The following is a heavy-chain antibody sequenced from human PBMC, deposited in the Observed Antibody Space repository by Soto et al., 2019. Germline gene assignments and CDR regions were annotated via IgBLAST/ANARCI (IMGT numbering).Heavy chain of an antibody. J-gene: IGHJ5*02. CDR3: AKARHSYVIWTLDP. D-gene: IGHD3-10*02. CDR1: GFSFSGYT. Sequence: GGSLRLSCAASGFSFSGYTTNWVRQAQGKGLEWISGINGGGGTTYYADSVKGRFTISRDDSKNILYLQMNSPRAEDTAIYYCAKARHSYVIWTLDPW. V-gene: IGHV3-23*01. CDR2: INGGGGTT.